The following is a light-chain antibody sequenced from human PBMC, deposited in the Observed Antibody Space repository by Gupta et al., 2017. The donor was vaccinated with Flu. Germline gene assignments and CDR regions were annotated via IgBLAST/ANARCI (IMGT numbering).Light chain of an antibody. CDR1: SSNIGGNS. Sequence: QSVLTPPPSASGTTGQRVTIPCSGSSSNIGGNSVNWYQLLPGTAPKLLIFNDNQRLSGVPDRFSGSKSGTSASLAITGLQSEDEAEYFCAAWHDSLNGYVFGTGTKVTVL. CDR2: NDN. CDR3: AAWHDSLNGYV. J-gene: IGLJ1*01. V-gene: IGLV1-44*01.